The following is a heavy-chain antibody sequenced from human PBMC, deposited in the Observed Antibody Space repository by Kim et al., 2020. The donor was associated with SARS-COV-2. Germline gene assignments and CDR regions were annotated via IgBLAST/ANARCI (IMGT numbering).Heavy chain of an antibody. J-gene: IGHJ6*02. CDR2: IKEDGSAK. D-gene: IGHD3-22*01. V-gene: IGHV3-7*01. Sequence: GGSLRLSCAASGFSFSNYWMSWVRQAPGKGLEWVANIKEDGSAKYYVDSVKGRFTISIDNAKNSLYLQMDSLRAEDTAVYYCARHPRMTTILVVPDVWGQGTTVTVSS. CDR3: ARHPRMTTILVVPDV. CDR1: GFSFSNYW.